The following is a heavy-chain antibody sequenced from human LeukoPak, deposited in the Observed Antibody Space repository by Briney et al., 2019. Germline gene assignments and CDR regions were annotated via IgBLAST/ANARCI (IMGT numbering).Heavy chain of an antibody. Sequence: SETLSLTCTVSGGSISSYYWSWIRQPPGKGLEWIGYIYYSGSTNYNPSLKSRVTISVDTSKNQFSLKLSSVTAADTAVYYCARHRSYGDSPRYFDYWGQGTLVTVSS. V-gene: IGHV4-59*08. D-gene: IGHD4-17*01. CDR3: ARHRSYGDSPRYFDY. CDR2: IYYSGST. CDR1: GGSISSYY. J-gene: IGHJ4*02.